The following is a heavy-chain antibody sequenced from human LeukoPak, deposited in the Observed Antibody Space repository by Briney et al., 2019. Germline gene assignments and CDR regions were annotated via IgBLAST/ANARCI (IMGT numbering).Heavy chain of an antibody. D-gene: IGHD6-25*01. CDR2: IYYSGST. V-gene: IGHV4-59*08. Sequence: PSETLSLTCTVSGGSISSYYWSWIRQPPGKGLEWIGYIYYSGSTNYNPSLKSRVTVSVDTSKNQFSLKLSSVTAADTAVYYCARVIAAEWVGIDPWGQGTLVTVSS. CDR3: ARVIAAEWVGIDP. CDR1: GGSISSYY. J-gene: IGHJ5*02.